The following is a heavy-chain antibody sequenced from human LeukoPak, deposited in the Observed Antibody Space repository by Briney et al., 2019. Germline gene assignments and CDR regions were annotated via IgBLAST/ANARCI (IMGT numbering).Heavy chain of an antibody. CDR3: AGYSSGWFDAFDI. D-gene: IGHD6-19*01. CDR1: GFTFSSYW. V-gene: IGHV3-74*01. J-gene: IGHJ3*02. CDR2: INSDGSST. Sequence: GGSLRLSCAASGFTFSSYWMHWVRQAPGKGLVWVSRINSDGSSTSYADSVKGRFTISRDNAKNTLYLQMNSLRAEDTAVYYCAGYSSGWFDAFDIWGQGTMVTVSS.